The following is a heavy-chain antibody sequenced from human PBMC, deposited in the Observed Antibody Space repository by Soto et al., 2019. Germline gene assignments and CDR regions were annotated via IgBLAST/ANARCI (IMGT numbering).Heavy chain of an antibody. D-gene: IGHD3-10*01. J-gene: IGHJ6*02. Sequence: SGPTLVNPTQTLTLTCTFSGFSLSTSGMCASWIRQPPGKALEWLALIDWDDDKYYSTSLKTRLTISKDTSKNQVVLTMTNMDPVDTATYYCARTSYYGSGSYYGMDVWGQGTTVTVSS. CDR3: ARTSYYGSGSYYGMDV. CDR2: IDWDDDK. CDR1: GFSLSTSGMC. V-gene: IGHV2-70*01.